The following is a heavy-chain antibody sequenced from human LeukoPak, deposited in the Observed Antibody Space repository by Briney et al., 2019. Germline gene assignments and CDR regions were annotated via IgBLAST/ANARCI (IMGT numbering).Heavy chain of an antibody. CDR2: ISYDGSNK. CDR1: GFTFSSYG. J-gene: IGHJ4*02. D-gene: IGHD5-18*01. Sequence: HPGGSLRLSCAASGFTFSSYGMHWVRQAPGKGLEWVAVISYDGSNKYYADSVKGRFTISRDNSKNTLYLQMNGLRAEDSAVYYCAKDHRKYSYGPLDYWGQGTLVTVSS. V-gene: IGHV3-30*18. CDR3: AKDHRKYSYGPLDY.